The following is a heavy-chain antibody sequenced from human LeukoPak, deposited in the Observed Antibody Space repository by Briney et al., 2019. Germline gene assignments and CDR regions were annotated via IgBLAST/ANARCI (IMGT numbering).Heavy chain of an antibody. Sequence: GGSLRLSCAASGFTFSSYAMSWVRQAPGKGLEWVAVISYDGSNKYYADSVKGRFTISRDNSKNTLYLQMNSLRAEDTAVYYCAKDIVVVVAAGSFDYWGQGTLVTVSS. CDR1: GFTFSSYA. CDR3: AKDIVVVVAAGSFDY. V-gene: IGHV3-30-3*02. J-gene: IGHJ4*02. CDR2: ISYDGSNK. D-gene: IGHD2-15*01.